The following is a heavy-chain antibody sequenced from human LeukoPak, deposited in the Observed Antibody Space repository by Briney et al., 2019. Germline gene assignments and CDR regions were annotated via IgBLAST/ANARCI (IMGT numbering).Heavy chain of an antibody. V-gene: IGHV1-69*05. CDR1: GGTFSSYA. D-gene: IGHD3-22*01. Sequence: SAKVSCKASGGTFSSYAISWVRQAPGQGLEWMGRIIPIFGTANYAQKFQGRVTITTDESTSTAYMELSSLRSEDTAVYYCARRDYYDSSGYFDYWGQGTLVTVSS. J-gene: IGHJ4*02. CDR2: IIPIFGTA. CDR3: ARRDYYDSSGYFDY.